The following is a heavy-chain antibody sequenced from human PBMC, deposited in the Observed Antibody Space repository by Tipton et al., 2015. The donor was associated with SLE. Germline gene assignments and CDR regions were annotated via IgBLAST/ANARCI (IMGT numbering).Heavy chain of an antibody. CDR2: ISTGGRSI. CDR3: AKILSVREKAFEY. D-gene: IGHD2/OR15-2a*01. J-gene: IGHJ4*02. CDR1: GFSFSDYY. Sequence: GSLRLSCTASGFSFSDYYMAWIRQAPGKGLECISYISTGGRSIYYADSVKGRVSISRDNAQRSMYLQLKGLRTEDTAVYYCAKILSVREKAFEYWGQGTLVTVSS. V-gene: IGHV3-11*04.